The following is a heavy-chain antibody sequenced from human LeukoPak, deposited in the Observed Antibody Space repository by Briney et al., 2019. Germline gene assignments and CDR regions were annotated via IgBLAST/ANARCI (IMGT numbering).Heavy chain of an antibody. D-gene: IGHD3-3*01. J-gene: IGHJ5*02. CDR2: IYYSGST. Sequence: SETLSLTCTVSGGSISSSSYYWGWIRQPPGKELEWIGSIYYSGSTYYNPSLKSRVTISVDTSKNQFSLKLSSVTAADTAVYYCARLTYYDPAGFDPWGQGTLVTVSS. CDR1: GGSISSSSYY. CDR3: ARLTYYDPAGFDP. V-gene: IGHV4-39*01.